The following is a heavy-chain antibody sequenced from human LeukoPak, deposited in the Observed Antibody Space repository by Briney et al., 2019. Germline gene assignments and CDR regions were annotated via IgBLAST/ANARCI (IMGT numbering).Heavy chain of an antibody. V-gene: IGHV4-59*01. Sequence: SETLSLTCTVSGGSISSYYWSWIRQPPGKGLEWIEYIYYSGSTNYNPSLKSRVTISVDTSKNQFSLKLSSVTAADTAVYYCARDRNSVWGFVDYWGQGTLVTVSS. CDR3: ARDRNSVWGFVDY. J-gene: IGHJ4*02. CDR2: IYYSGST. D-gene: IGHD3-16*01. CDR1: GGSISSYY.